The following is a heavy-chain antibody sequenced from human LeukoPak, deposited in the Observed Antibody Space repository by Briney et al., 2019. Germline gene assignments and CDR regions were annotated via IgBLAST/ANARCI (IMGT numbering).Heavy chain of an antibody. CDR3: ARDEAAAGFDY. CDR1: GGSISSYY. Sequence: SETLSLTCTVSGGSISSYYWTWIRQPAGKGLEWIGRIYTSGSTNYNPSLKSRVTMSVDTSKNQFSLRLSSVTAADTAVYYCARDEAAAGFDYWGQGTLVTVSS. CDR2: IYTSGST. V-gene: IGHV4-4*07. J-gene: IGHJ4*02. D-gene: IGHD6-13*01.